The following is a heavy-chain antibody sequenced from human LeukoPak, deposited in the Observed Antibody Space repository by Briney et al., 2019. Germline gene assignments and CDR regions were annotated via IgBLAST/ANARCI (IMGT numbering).Heavy chain of an antibody. D-gene: IGHD3-9*01. V-gene: IGHV3-23*01. CDR3: ARVRRYDILARNLYYYYYMDV. CDR1: GFTFSTSA. J-gene: IGHJ6*03. Sequence: GGSLRLSCEDSGFTFSTSAMICVRQPPGKGLEWVSSIFPGGVETYYADSVRGRFTISRDNTKNTLYLQMSRLRAEDTGVYYCARVRRYDILARNLYYYYYMDVWGKGTTITISS. CDR2: IFPGGVET.